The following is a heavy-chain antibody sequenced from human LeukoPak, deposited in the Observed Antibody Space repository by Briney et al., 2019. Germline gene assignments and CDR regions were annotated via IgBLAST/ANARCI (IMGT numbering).Heavy chain of an antibody. D-gene: IGHD4-23*01. CDR2: INHSGST. J-gene: IGHJ3*02. Sequence: PSETLSLTCAVYGGSFSGYYWSWIRQPPGKGLGWIGEINHSGSTNYNPSLKSRVTISVDTSKNQFSLKLSSVTAADTAVYYCARGRYYGGKMAFDIWGQGTMVTVSS. CDR1: GGSFSGYY. CDR3: ARGRYYGGKMAFDI. V-gene: IGHV4-34*01.